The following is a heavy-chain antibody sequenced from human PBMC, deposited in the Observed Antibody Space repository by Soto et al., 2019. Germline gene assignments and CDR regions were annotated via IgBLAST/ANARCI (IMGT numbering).Heavy chain of an antibody. CDR2: IYYSGST. CDR1: GGSISSGGYY. D-gene: IGHD4-17*01. CDR3: ARAPGETTRYYYYYMDV. V-gene: IGHV4-31*03. J-gene: IGHJ6*03. Sequence: QTLSLTCTVSGGSISSGGYYWSWIRQHPGKCLEWIGYIYYSGSTYYNPSLKSRVTISVGTSKNQFSLKLSSVTAADTAVYYCARAPGETTRYYYYYMDVWGKGTTVTVSS.